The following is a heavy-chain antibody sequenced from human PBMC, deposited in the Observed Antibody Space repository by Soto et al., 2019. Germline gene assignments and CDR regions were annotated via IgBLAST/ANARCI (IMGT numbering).Heavy chain of an antibody. CDR2: ISSNGVST. J-gene: IGHJ4*02. Sequence: PGGSLRLSCAASGFTFSDYAMSWVRQAPGKGLQWVSGISSNGVSTYYADSVKGRFTISRDNSKNTLFLQMNSLRAEDTAVYYCAKITVRQWLLSRYFDSWGQGSPVTVSS. CDR3: AKITVRQWLLSRYFDS. D-gene: IGHD3-3*01. V-gene: IGHV3-23*01. CDR1: GFTFSDYA.